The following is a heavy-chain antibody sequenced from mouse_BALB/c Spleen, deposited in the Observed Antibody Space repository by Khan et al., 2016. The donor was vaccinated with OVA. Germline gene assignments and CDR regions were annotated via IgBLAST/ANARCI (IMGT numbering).Heavy chain of an antibody. CDR2: IYYSGGT. V-gene: IGHV3-1*02. CDR1: GYSITSGYS. D-gene: IGHD2-3*01. J-gene: IGHJ2*01. CDR3: ARDGYYFDY. Sequence: EVQLQESGPDLVKPSQSLSLTCTVTGYSITSGYSWHWIRQFPGNKLEWMGYIYYSGGTNYNPYLKSRISITRDTSKTQFFLQLTSVTTKDTATYYCARDGYYFDYWGQGTTLTVSA.